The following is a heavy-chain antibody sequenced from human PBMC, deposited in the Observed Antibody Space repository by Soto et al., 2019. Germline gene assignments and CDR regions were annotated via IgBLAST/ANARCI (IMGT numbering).Heavy chain of an antibody. D-gene: IGHD4-17*01. CDR1: GFTFSDHY. Sequence: EVQLVESGGGLVQPGGSLRLSCAASGFTFSDHYMDWVRQAPGKGLEWVGRTRNKANSYTTEYAASVKGRFTISRDDSKNSLYLQMNSLKTEDTAVYYCASSTRGPRSMTTVTSDTYYYYGMDVWGQGTTVTVSS. J-gene: IGHJ6*02. CDR3: ASSTRGPRSMTTVTSDTYYYYGMDV. V-gene: IGHV3-72*01. CDR2: TRNKANSYTT.